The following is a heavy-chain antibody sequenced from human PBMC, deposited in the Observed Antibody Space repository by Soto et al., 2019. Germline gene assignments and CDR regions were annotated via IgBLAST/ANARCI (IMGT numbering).Heavy chain of an antibody. V-gene: IGHV3-33*06. CDR2: IWFDGTTT. Sequence: QMQLLESGGGVVEPGRSLRLSCAASGFNFRDFGMHWVRQAPGRGLEWVAVIWFDGTTTSYAESVKGRFLISRDNSRNTIYLEIRSLRAEDTALYFCAKSHNYPGFSGHYYSDGGFDSWGQGTLVTVSS. CDR1: GFNFRDFG. J-gene: IGHJ4*02. D-gene: IGHD3-22*01. CDR3: AKSHNYPGFSGHYYSDGGFDS.